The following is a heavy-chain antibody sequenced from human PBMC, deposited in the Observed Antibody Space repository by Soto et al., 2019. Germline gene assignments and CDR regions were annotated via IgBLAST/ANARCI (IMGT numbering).Heavy chain of an antibody. D-gene: IGHD6-19*01. V-gene: IGHV1-69*04. CDR2: IIPILGIA. J-gene: IGHJ3*02. Sequence: SVKVSCKASGGTFSSYTISWVRQAPGQGLEWMGRIIPILGIANYAQKFQGRATITADKSTSTAYMELSSLRSEDTAVYYCARDSGYSSGWYFKMGAFDIWGQGTMVTVSS. CDR1: GGTFSSYT. CDR3: ARDSGYSSGWYFKMGAFDI.